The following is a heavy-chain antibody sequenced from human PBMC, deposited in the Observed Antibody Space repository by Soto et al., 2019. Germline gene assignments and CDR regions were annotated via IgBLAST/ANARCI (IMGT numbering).Heavy chain of an antibody. J-gene: IGHJ4*02. CDR1: GGSISSGGYS. Sequence: SETLSLTCAVSGGSISSGGYSWSGIRQPPGKGLEWIGYIYHSGSTYYNPSLKSRVTISVDRSKNQFSLKLSSVTAADTAVYYCARMTSTVQFDYWGQGTLVTVSS. V-gene: IGHV4-30-2*01. D-gene: IGHD4-17*01. CDR2: IYHSGST. CDR3: ARMTSTVQFDY.